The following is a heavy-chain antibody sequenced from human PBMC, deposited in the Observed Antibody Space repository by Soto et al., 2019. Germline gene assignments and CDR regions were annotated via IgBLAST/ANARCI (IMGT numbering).Heavy chain of an antibody. Sequence: GGSLRLSCAASGFTFSSYAMSWVRQAPGKGLEWVSAISGSGGSTYYADSVKGRFTISRDNSKNTLYLQMNSLRAEDTAVYYCAKESNPLLWFGELWGGFDPWGQGTLVTVSS. D-gene: IGHD3-10*01. V-gene: IGHV3-23*01. CDR2: ISGSGGST. CDR3: AKESNPLLWFGELWGGFDP. J-gene: IGHJ5*02. CDR1: GFTFSSYA.